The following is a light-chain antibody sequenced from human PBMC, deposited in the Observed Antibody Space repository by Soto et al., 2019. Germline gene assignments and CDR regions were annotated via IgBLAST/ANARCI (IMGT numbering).Light chain of an antibody. J-gene: IGLJ2*01. CDR1: SGHSNCA. Sequence: QSVLTQSPSASASLGASVKLTCTLSSGHSNCAIAWHQQQSAKGPRYLMKLNSDGSHSKGDGIPDRFSGSSSGAERYLPTSRLQSEDEADYYRQTWGSGIVVFGGGTKLTLL. CDR3: QTWGSGIVV. V-gene: IGLV4-69*01. CDR2: LNSDGSH.